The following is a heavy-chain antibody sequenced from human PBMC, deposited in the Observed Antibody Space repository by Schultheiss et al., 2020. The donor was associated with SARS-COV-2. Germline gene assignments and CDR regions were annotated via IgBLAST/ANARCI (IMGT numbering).Heavy chain of an antibody. CDR2: INPHSGGT. Sequence: ASVKVSCTASGYTFTGYYIHWVRQAPGQGLEWMGWINPHSGGTNYAQKFQGWVTMTRDTSISTAYMELSRLRSDDTAVYYCARGEQQLAVQIYYYGMDVWGQGTTVTVSS. V-gene: IGHV1-2*04. CDR1: GYTFTGYY. CDR3: ARGEQQLAVQIYYYGMDV. D-gene: IGHD6-13*01. J-gene: IGHJ6*02.